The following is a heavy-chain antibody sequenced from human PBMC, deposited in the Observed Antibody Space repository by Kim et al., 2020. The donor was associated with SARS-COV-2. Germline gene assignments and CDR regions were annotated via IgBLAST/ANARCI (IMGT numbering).Heavy chain of an antibody. CDR1: GGSISSYY. CDR3: ARSLDYYGSGSYPGV. V-gene: IGHV4-59*08. D-gene: IGHD3-10*01. Sequence: SETLSLTCTVSGGSISSYYWSWIRQPPGKGLEWIGYIYYSGSTNYNPSLKSRVTISVDTSKNQFSLKLSSVTAADTAVYYCARSLDYYGSGSYPGVWGQGTLVTVSS. J-gene: IGHJ4*02. CDR2: IYYSGST.